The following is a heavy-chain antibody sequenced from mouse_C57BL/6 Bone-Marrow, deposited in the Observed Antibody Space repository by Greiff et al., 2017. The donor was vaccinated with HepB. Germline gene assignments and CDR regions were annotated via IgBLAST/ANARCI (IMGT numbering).Heavy chain of an antibody. D-gene: IGHD1-1*01. V-gene: IGHV5-6*01. CDR3: ARRSTTVVATKYFDV. CDR1: GFTFSSYG. Sequence: EVQRVESGGDLVKPGGSLKLSCAASGFTFSSYGMSWVRQTPDKRLEWVATISSGGSYTYYPDSVKGRFTISRDNAKNTLYLQMSSLKSEDTAMYYCARRSTTVVATKYFDVWGTGTTVTVSS. CDR2: ISSGGSYT. J-gene: IGHJ1*03.